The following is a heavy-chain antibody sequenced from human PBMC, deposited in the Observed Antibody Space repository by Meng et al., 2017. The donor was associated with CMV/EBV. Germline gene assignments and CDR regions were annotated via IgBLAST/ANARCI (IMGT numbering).Heavy chain of an antibody. CDR2: INHSGST. CDR3: ARDPGITIFGVVIGGMDV. CDR1: GGFFSGYY. V-gene: IGHV4-34*01. D-gene: IGHD3-3*01. Sequence: SETLSLTCAVYGGFFSGYYWSWIRQPPGKGLEWIGEINHSGSTNYNPSLKSRVTISVDTSKNQFSLKLSSVTAADTAVYYCARDPGITIFGVVIGGMDVWGQGTTVTVSS. J-gene: IGHJ6*02.